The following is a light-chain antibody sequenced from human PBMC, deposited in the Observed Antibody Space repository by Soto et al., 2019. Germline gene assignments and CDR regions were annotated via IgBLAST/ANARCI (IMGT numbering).Light chain of an antibody. CDR1: QSMSDS. CDR3: QQSYSNSYT. J-gene: IGKJ2*01. CDR2: SAS. Sequence: DIPLTQSPSSLSASVGDIVTITCRASQSMSDSLNWYQQKSGQAPKLLIYSASNLESGVPSRFSGGGSGTNFTLTISSLQPEDFGTYFCQQSYSNSYTFGQGTTLEIK. V-gene: IGKV1-39*01.